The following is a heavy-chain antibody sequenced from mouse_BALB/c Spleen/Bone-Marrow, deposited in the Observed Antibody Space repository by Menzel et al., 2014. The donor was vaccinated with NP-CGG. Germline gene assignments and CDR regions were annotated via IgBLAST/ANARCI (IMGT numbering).Heavy chain of an antibody. CDR3: TRGGRYDEVAY. V-gene: IGHV1-67*01. Sequence: VKLVESGPELVRPGVSVKISCKVSSYTFTDYAMHWVKQSHAKSLEWIGVISTYYGNANYNQKFKGKATMTVDKSSSTAYMELARLTSEDSAVYYCTRGGRYDEVAYWGQGTLVTVSA. J-gene: IGHJ3*01. CDR1: SYTFTDYA. D-gene: IGHD2-14*01. CDR2: ISTYYGNA.